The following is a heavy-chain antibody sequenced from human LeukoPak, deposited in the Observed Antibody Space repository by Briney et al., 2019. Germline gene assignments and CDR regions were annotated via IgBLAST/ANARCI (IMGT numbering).Heavy chain of an antibody. CDR1: GYTFTSYD. CDR2: MNTNSGNT. D-gene: IGHD1-26*01. CDR3: ARGRVGAMLPDY. J-gene: IGHJ4*02. Sequence: GAXVKVSCKASGYTFTSYDINWVRQAPGQGLEWMGWMNTNSGNTDYAKKLKGRVTITRNNSKSTAYMEMSSLRSEDTAVYYCARGRVGAMLPDYWGQGTLVTVSS. V-gene: IGHV1-8*03.